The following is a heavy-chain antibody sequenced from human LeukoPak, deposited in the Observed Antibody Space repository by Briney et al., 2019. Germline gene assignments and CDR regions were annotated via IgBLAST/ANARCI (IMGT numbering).Heavy chain of an antibody. CDR2: IWDDGSNK. J-gene: IGHJ4*02. V-gene: IGHV3-33*06. D-gene: IGHD3-3*01. Sequence: GGSLRLSCEASGFTFSSYGMHWVHQAPGKGPEWVAAIWDDGSNKYYVDSAKGRFTISRDNSKNTLYLEMNSLRAEDTALYYCAKDRGAIVGVIYYFDFWGREPWSPSPQ. CDR3: AKDRGAIVGVIYYFDF. CDR1: GFTFSSYG.